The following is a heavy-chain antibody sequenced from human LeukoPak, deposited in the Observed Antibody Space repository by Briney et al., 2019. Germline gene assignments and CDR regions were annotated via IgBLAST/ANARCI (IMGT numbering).Heavy chain of an antibody. CDR1: GGTFSTYT. Sequence: SVKVSCKASGGTFSTYTMIWVRQAPGQGLEWMGRIITTLGIANYAQKFQGRVTITADKPTSTAYMELSSLRSEDTVMYFCAREYPRAFDIWGQGTMVTVSS. V-gene: IGHV1-69*04. D-gene: IGHD2-2*02. CDR2: IITTLGIA. J-gene: IGHJ3*02. CDR3: AREYPRAFDI.